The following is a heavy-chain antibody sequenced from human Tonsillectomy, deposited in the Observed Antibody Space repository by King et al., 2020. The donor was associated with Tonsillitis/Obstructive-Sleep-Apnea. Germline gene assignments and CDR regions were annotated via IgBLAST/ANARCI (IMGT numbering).Heavy chain of an antibody. V-gene: IGHV1-69*01. Sequence: QLVQSGAEVKKPGSSVKVSCKASGGTFSSYAISWVRQAPGQGLEWMGGIIPIFGTANYAQKFQGRVTITADESTSTAYMELSSLRTEDTAVYYCAREFECSSTSCYAYFDYWGQGTLVTVSS. CDR1: GGTFSSYA. J-gene: IGHJ4*02. CDR3: AREFECSSTSCYAYFDY. D-gene: IGHD2-2*01. CDR2: IIPIFGTA.